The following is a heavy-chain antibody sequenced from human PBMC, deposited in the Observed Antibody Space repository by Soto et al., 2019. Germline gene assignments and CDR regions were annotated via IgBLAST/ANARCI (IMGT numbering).Heavy chain of an antibody. CDR2: ISGSGGST. Sequence: ESGGGLVQPGGSLRLSCAVSGFTFSRYVMSWVRQAPGKGLEWVSAISGSGGSTYYADSVKGRFTISRDNSKNTLYLQMNSLRADDTAVYYCAKVGYYDSSGHNWFDPWGQGTLVTVSS. D-gene: IGHD3-22*01. CDR1: GFTFSRYV. J-gene: IGHJ5*02. CDR3: AKVGYYDSSGHNWFDP. V-gene: IGHV3-23*01.